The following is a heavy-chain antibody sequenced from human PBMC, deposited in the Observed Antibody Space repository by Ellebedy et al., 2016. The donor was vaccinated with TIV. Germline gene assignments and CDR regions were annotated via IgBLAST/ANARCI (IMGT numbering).Heavy chain of an antibody. CDR3: ARGWSTPDS. CDR1: GFTFSNYN. CDR2: IRSTSSDT. Sequence: GESLKISCVASGFTFSNYNMNWVRQPPGRGLEWVSSIRSTSSDTYYAESVKGRFTISRDNAQNSLFLQMNSLRAEDTAVYYCARGWSTPDSWGQGTLVIVSS. V-gene: IGHV3-21*01. D-gene: IGHD2-15*01. J-gene: IGHJ4*02.